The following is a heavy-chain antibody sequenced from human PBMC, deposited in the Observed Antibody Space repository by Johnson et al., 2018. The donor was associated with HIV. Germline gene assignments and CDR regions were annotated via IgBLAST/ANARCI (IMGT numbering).Heavy chain of an antibody. D-gene: IGHD5-24*01. CDR2: IKQDGSEK. J-gene: IGHJ3*02. V-gene: IGHV3-7*03. Sequence: VQLVESGGGVVRPGGSLRLSCAASGFTFSNYWMSWVRQAPGKGLEWVANIKQDGSEKYYVDSVKGRFTISRDNAKNSLYLQMNSLRADDTAVYYCARKNGRWLQDGAFDIWGQGTMVTVSS. CDR1: GFTFSNYW. CDR3: ARKNGRWLQDGAFDI.